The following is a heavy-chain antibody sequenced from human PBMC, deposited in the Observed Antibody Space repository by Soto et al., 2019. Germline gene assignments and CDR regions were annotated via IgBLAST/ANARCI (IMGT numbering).Heavy chain of an antibody. CDR2: GDSSGST. D-gene: IGHD2-8*01. V-gene: IGHV4-39*01. CDR1: GVTRPTPRFY. CDR3: ARLLTY. Sequence: SETLSLTCSVSGGTVSGVTRPTPRFYWGLIRQPAGNGLQWVGSGDSSGSTYYNPSLKSRVTISVDTSKNQFFLKLTSVTAADTAVYYCARLLTYWGHGILVTVS. J-gene: IGHJ4*01.